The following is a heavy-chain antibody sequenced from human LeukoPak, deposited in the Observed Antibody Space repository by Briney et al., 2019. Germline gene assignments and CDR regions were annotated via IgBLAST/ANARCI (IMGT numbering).Heavy chain of an antibody. CDR2: IIPIFGTA. Sequence: ASVKVSCKASGYTFTGYYMHWVRQAPGQGLEWMGGIIPIFGTANYAQKFQGRVTITADESTSTAYMELSSLRSEDTAVYYCAQGGYQLLYKDYYYYYYMDVWGKGTTVTVSS. CDR3: AQGGYQLLYKDYYYYYYMDV. V-gene: IGHV1-69*13. CDR1: GYTFTGYY. J-gene: IGHJ6*03. D-gene: IGHD2-2*01.